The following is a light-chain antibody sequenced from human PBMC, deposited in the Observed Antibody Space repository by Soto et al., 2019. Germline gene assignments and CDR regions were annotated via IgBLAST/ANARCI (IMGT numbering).Light chain of an antibody. CDR3: KQYNSYSPWT. V-gene: IGKV1-5*01. Sequence: DVQMSPSPSPLSASVGDRVTITCRASQGVNNYLAWFQQKPGKVPKLLIFDASTLQTGVPSRFGGGGSGTEFTLTISGLQPDDFATYYCKQYNSYSPWTFGPGTKVDI. CDR2: DAS. CDR1: QGVNNY. J-gene: IGKJ1*01.